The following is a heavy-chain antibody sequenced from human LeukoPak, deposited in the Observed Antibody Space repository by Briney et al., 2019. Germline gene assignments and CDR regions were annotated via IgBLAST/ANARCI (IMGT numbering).Heavy chain of an antibody. Sequence: GGSLRLSCAASGYTFSSYDVHWVRQATGKGLEWVSIIIGSGVSTYYADSVKGRFTISRDNSKNTLYLQMNSLRAEDTAVYYCAKVRGSYYYYGMDVWGQGTTVTVSS. CDR3: AKVRGSYYYYGMDV. CDR1: GYTFSSYD. CDR2: IIGSGVST. D-gene: IGHD1-26*01. J-gene: IGHJ6*02. V-gene: IGHV3-23*01.